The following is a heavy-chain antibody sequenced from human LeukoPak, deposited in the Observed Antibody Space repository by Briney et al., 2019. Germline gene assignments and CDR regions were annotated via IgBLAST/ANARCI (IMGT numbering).Heavy chain of an antibody. D-gene: IGHD6-13*01. CDR3: ARAYSSIWSFDY. CDR2: IYSGGST. J-gene: IGHJ4*02. V-gene: IGHV3-53*01. CDR1: GFTFSSYG. Sequence: GGSLRLSCAASGFTFSSYGMHWVRQAPGKGLEWVSVIYSGGSTYYADSVKGRFTISRDNSKNTLYLQMNSLRAEDTAVYYCARAYSSIWSFDYWGQGTLVTVSS.